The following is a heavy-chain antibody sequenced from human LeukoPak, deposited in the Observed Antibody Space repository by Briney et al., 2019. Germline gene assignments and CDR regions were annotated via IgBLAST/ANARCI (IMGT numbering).Heavy chain of an antibody. D-gene: IGHD3-10*01. Sequence: GGSLRLSCAASGFTFSSYSMNWVRQAPGKGLEWVSSISSSSSYIYYADSVKGRFTISRDNAKNSLYLQMNSLRAEDTVVYYCARGPVPPIAVRGVIELPWGQGTLVTVSS. J-gene: IGHJ4*02. V-gene: IGHV3-21*01. CDR1: GFTFSSYS. CDR3: ARGPVPPIAVRGVIELP. CDR2: ISSSSSYI.